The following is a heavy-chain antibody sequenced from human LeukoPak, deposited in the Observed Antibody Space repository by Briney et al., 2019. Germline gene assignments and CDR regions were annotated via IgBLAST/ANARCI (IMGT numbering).Heavy chain of an antibody. D-gene: IGHD3-22*01. CDR2: IYTSGST. V-gene: IGHV4-4*07. Sequence: SETLSLTCTVSGGSISSYYWSWIRQPAGKGLEWIGRIYTSGSTNYNPSLKSRVTMSVDTSKNQFSLKLSSVTAADTAVYYCARDYLRTRNYDSSGADPNCWGQGTLVTVSS. J-gene: IGHJ4*02. CDR3: ARDYLRTRNYDSSGADPNC. CDR1: GGSISSYY.